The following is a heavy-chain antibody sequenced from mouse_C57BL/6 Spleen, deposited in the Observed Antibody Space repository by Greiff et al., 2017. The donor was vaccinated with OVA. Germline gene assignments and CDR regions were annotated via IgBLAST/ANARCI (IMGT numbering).Heavy chain of an antibody. Sequence: QVQLQQPGAELVKPGASVKLSCKASGYTFTSYWMQWVKQRPGQGLEWIGEIDPSDSYTNYNQKFKGKATLTVDTSSSTAYMQLSSLTAEDSAVYYCARGDGRDYLDYWGQGTTLTVSS. CDR2: IDPSDSYT. V-gene: IGHV1-50*01. CDR3: ARGDGRDYLDY. CDR1: GYTFTSYW. J-gene: IGHJ2*01. D-gene: IGHD1-1*01.